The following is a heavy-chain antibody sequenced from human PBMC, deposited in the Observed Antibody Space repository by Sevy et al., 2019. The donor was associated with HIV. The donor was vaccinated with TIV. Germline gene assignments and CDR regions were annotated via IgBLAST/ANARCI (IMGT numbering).Heavy chain of an antibody. D-gene: IGHD3-10*01. CDR1: GFTFSDYS. V-gene: IGHV3-48*01. Sequence: GGFLRLSCAASGFTFSDYSLNWVRQAPGKGLEWVSYISSSSSTIYYADSVKGRFTISRDNAKNSLFLQMNSLRAEDTAVYYCARHYYGSGTYYDYWGQGTLVTVSS. CDR2: ISSSSSTI. CDR3: ARHYYGSGTYYDY. J-gene: IGHJ4*02.